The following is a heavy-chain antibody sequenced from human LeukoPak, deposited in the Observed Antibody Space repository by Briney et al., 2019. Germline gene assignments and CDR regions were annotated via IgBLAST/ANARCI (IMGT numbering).Heavy chain of an antibody. V-gene: IGHV3-23*01. CDR3: AKSLLTGPHTDAFDI. CDR1: RFTFSSYA. CDR2: ISGSGGST. Sequence: GGSLRLSCAASRFTFSSYAMSWVRQAPGKGLEWVSAISGSGGSTYYADSVEGRFTISRDNSKNTLYLQMNSLRAEDTAVYYCAKSLLTGPHTDAFDIWGQGTMVTVSS. D-gene: IGHD3-9*01. J-gene: IGHJ3*02.